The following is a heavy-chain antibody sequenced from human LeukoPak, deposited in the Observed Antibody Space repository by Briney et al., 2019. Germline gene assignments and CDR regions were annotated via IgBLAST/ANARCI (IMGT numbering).Heavy chain of an antibody. CDR2: INPNSGGT. CDR1: GYTFTDHY. J-gene: IGHJ3*02. V-gene: IGHV1-2*02. D-gene: IGHD5-18*01. CDR3: AKDLSSYSYGYDAFDM. Sequence: ASVKVSCKASGYTFTDHYMHWVRQAPGQGLEWMGWINPNSGGTNSAQKFQGRVTMTRDTSITTVYMELSRLRSDDTAVYYCAKDLSSYSYGYDAFDMWGQGTMVTVSS.